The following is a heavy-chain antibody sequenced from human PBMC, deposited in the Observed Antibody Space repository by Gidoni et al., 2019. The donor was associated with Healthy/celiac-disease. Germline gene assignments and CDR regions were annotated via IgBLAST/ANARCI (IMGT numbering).Heavy chain of an antibody. Sequence: QVQLQQWGAGLLKPSETLSLTCAVYGGSFSGYYWSWIRQPPGKGLEWIGEINHSGSTNYNPSLKSRVTISVDTSKNQFSLKLSSVTAADTAVYYCARGPLTTGRNRKPLDYWGQGTLVTVSS. CDR2: INHSGST. CDR3: ARGPLTTGRNRKPLDY. V-gene: IGHV4-34*01. CDR1: GGSFSGYY. J-gene: IGHJ4*02. D-gene: IGHD3-22*01.